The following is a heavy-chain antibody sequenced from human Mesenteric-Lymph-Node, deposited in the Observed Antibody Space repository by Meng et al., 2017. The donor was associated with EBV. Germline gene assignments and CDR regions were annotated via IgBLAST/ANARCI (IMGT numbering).Heavy chain of an antibody. V-gene: IGHV4-34*01. D-gene: IGHD1-26*01. CDR2: INHSGST. J-gene: IGHJ4*02. CDR3: ARRGKVGAGY. CDR1: GGSFSGYY. Sequence: QVRLQQLGAGLLKPSETLSLSCAVYGGSFSGYYWSWIRQPPGKGLEWIGEINHSGSTNYNPSLKSRVTISVDTSKNQFSLKLSSVTAADTAVYYCARRGKVGAGYWGQGTLVTVSS.